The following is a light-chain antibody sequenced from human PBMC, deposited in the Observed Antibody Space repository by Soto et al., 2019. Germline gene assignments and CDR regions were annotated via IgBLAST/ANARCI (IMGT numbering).Light chain of an antibody. CDR1: QSVSSY. J-gene: IGKJ1*01. V-gene: IGKV3-11*01. CDR3: QQYNSYSWT. Sequence: EIVLTHAPSTLSLSPGERASLSCMASQSVSSYLAWYQQKPGQAPRLLIYDASTRATGIPARFSGSASGTDFTLTISSLQPDDFAAYYCQQYNSYSWTFGQGTKVDI. CDR2: DAS.